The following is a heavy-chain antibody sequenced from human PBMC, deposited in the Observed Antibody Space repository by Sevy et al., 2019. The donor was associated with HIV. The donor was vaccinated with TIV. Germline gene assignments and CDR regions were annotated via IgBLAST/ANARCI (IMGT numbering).Heavy chain of an antibody. Sequence: GGSLRLSCGVSGFTFSSYSMNWVRQAPGKGLEWVSYISSTSYTIYYADSMKGRFTISRDNAKISVHLQMNSLRAEDTAVYYCARAVRSGQLLSGMDVWGQGTTVTVSS. D-gene: IGHD2-2*01. CDR1: GFTFSSYS. CDR2: ISSTSYTI. CDR3: ARAVRSGQLLSGMDV. V-gene: IGHV3-48*01. J-gene: IGHJ6*02.